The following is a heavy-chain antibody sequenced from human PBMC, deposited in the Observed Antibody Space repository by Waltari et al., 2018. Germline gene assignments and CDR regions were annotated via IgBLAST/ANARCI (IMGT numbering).Heavy chain of an antibody. Sequence: QVQLQESGPGLVKPSETLSLTCAVSGYSISSGYYWGWIRQPPGKGLEWIGSIYQSGSTYYNPSLKSRVTISVDTSKNQFSLKLSSVTAADTAVYYCARLTGDYYFDYWGQGTLVTVSS. CDR2: IYQSGST. CDR1: GYSISSGYY. V-gene: IGHV4-38-2*01. D-gene: IGHD2-21*02. CDR3: ARLTGDYYFDY. J-gene: IGHJ4*02.